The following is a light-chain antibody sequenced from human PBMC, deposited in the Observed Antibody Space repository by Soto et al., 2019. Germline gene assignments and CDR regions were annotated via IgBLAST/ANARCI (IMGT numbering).Light chain of an antibody. CDR3: RQYGRSPFT. CDR2: GAS. Sequence: EIVLTQSPGTLSLSPGERATLSCRASQSVSSNNLAWYQQRPGRAPRVVIYGASTRATGIPERFSGSGSGTDFTLTISRLEPEDFAVYYCRQYGRSPFTFGPGTKVDIK. J-gene: IGKJ3*01. V-gene: IGKV3-20*01. CDR1: QSVSSNN.